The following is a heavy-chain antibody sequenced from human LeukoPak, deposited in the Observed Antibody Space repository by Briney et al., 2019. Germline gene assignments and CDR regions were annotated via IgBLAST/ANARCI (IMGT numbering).Heavy chain of an antibody. V-gene: IGHV4-39*07. Sequence: PSETLSLTCTVSGGSISSSSYSWGWIRQPPGKGLEWIGSIYYSGSTYYNPSLKSRVTISVDTSKNQFSLKLSSVTAADTAVYYCARDVPLGGYGGNLLDYWGQGTLVTVSS. J-gene: IGHJ4*02. CDR2: IYYSGST. D-gene: IGHD4-23*01. CDR1: GGSISSSSYS. CDR3: ARDVPLGGYGGNLLDY.